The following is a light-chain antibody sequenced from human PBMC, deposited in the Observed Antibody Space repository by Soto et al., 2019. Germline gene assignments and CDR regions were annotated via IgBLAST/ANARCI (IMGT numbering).Light chain of an antibody. CDR3: QQYNRYST. CDR2: DAS. V-gene: IGKV1-5*01. CDR1: QSIGSW. J-gene: IGKJ3*01. Sequence: DIQMTQSPSTLSASVGDRVTITCRASQSIGSWLAWYQQKPGKAPNLLIYDASSLESGVPSRFSGSGSGTEFTLTISSLQPEDFATYYCQQYNRYSTFGPGTKVDIK.